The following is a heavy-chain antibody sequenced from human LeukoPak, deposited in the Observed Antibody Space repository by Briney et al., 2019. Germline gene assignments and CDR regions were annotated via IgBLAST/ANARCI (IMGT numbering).Heavy chain of an antibody. J-gene: IGHJ4*02. CDR1: GFSFSSNT. CDR2: ISNNGGRT. D-gene: IGHD2/OR15-2a*01. V-gene: IGHV3-23*01. CDR3: ARDEDTSALSEY. Sequence: PGRSLLLSCAGSGFSFSSNTMSWVRQAPGRGLEWVSAISNNGGRTDYADSVKGRFTISRDNSKSTLYLHMDSLRAEDTAVYYCARDEDTSALSEYWGQGTLVTVSS.